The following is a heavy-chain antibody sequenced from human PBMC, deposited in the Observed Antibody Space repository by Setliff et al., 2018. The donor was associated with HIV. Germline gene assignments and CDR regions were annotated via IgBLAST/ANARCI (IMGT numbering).Heavy chain of an antibody. CDR3: ARHSPSDY. Sequence: SETLSLTCTVSGDSISTDYWTWIRQPPGKGLEWIGYIYNSASTSYNPSLKSRVAISVDTSKNQFSLKLSSVTAADTAVYHCARHSPSDYWGQGTLVTVSS. CDR2: IYNSAST. CDR1: GDSISTDY. J-gene: IGHJ4*02. V-gene: IGHV4-59*08.